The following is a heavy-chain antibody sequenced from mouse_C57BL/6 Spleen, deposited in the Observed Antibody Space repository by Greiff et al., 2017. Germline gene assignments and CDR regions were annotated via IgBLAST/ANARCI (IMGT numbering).Heavy chain of an antibody. V-gene: IGHV5-17*01. CDR3: ARGYYGSSNYFDY. CDR1: GFTFSDYG. CDR2: ISSGSSTI. Sequence: DVHLVESGGGLVKPGGSLKLSCAASGFTFSDYGMHWVRQAPEKGLEWVAYISSGSSTIYYADTVKGRFTISRDNATNTLFLQMTSLRSEDTAMYYCARGYYGSSNYFDYWGQGTTLTVSS. J-gene: IGHJ2*01. D-gene: IGHD1-1*01.